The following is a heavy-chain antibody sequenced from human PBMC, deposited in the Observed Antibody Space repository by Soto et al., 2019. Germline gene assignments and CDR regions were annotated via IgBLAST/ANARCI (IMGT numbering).Heavy chain of an antibody. J-gene: IGHJ4*02. V-gene: IGHV1-18*01. CDR3: ARGQSVGVTMVRGVITPFDY. D-gene: IGHD3-10*01. CDR1: GYTFTSYG. CDR2: ISAYNGNT. Sequence: ASVKVSCKASGYTFTSYGISWVRQAPGQGLEWMGWISAYNGNTNYAQKLQGRVTMTTDTSTSTAYMELRSLRSDDTAVYYCARGQSVGVTMVRGVITPFDYWGQGTLVTVSS.